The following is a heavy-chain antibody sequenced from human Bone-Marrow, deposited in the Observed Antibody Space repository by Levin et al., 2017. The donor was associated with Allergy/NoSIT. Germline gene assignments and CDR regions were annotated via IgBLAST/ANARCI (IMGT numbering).Heavy chain of an antibody. V-gene: IGHV3-23*01. CDR3: AKDSSEQLVWYYYYYGMDV. CDR2: ISGSGGST. CDR1: GFTFSSYA. Sequence: GESLKISCAASGFTFSSYAMSWVRQAPGKGLEWVSAISGSGGSTYYADSVKGRFTISRDNSKNTLYLQMNSLRAEDTAVYYCAKDSSEQLVWYYYYYGMDVWGQGTTVTVSS. J-gene: IGHJ6*02. D-gene: IGHD6-6*01.